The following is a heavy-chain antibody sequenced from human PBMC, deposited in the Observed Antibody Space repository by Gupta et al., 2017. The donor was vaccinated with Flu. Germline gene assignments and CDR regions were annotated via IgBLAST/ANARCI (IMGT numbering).Heavy chain of an antibody. CDR3: VRDPSTSRYYHGMDV. CDR1: GFPFSSYV. J-gene: IGHJ6*02. D-gene: IGHD2-2*01. Sequence: EVQLVESGGGLVKPGGSLRLSCEASGFPFSSYVMKWVRQAPGKGLEWVSSISKVSTYIYYTDSVKGRFTISRDNARNLLYMEMNNLRVEDTAVYYCVRDPSTSRYYHGMDVWGPGTTVTVSS. CDR2: ISKVSTYI. V-gene: IGHV3-21*06.